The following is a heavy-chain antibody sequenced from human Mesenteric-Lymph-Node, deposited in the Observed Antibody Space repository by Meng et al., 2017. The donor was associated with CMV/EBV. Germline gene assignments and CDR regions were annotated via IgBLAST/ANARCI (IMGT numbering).Heavy chain of an antibody. Sequence: GESLKISCAASGFTFSDYYMSWIRQVPGKGLEWISYISGSGSTIYYTDSVKGRFTISRDNAKNSLYLQMNSLRAEDTAVYYCSYGTTPYYYGMDVWGQGTTVTVSS. CDR2: ISGSGSTI. V-gene: IGHV3-11*04. D-gene: IGHD4-11*01. CDR3: SYGTTPYYYGMDV. CDR1: GFTFSDYY. J-gene: IGHJ6*02.